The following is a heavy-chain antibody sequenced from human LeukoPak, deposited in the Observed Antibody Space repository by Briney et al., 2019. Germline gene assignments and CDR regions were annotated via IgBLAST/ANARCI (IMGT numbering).Heavy chain of an antibody. V-gene: IGHV4-38-2*01. D-gene: IGHD3-3*01. CDR3: ARGCYDFWSGYCHFDY. J-gene: IGHJ4*02. CDR2: IYHSGST. CDR1: GYSISSGYY. Sequence: PSETLSLTCAVSGYSISSGYYWGWIRQPPGKGLEWIGSIYHSGSTYYNPSLKSRVTISVDTSKNQFSLKLSSVTAADTAAYYCARGCYDFWSGYCHFDYWGQGTLVTVSS.